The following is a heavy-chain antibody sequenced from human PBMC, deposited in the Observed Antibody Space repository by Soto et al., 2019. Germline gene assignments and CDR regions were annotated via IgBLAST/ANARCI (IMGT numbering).Heavy chain of an antibody. CDR2: INPTSGAT. CDR3: ARGGGTVLAPLP. D-gene: IGHD3-10*01. Sequence: ASVKVSCKTSGYTFTGYFIHWVRQAPGQGLEWMAYINPTSGATKYAQKFQGRVTLTRDTSINTAYMEMSMLTSNDTAVYYCARGGGTVLAPLPWGQGTMVTVSS. V-gene: IGHV1-2*02. J-gene: IGHJ5*02. CDR1: GYTFTGYF.